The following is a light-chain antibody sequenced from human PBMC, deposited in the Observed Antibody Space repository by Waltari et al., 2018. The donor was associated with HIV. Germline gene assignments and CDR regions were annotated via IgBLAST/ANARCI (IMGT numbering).Light chain of an antibody. Sequence: QSVLTQPPSASGTPGLRVTISCSGSSSNIGDNTVMWSQQPPGTAPKLLIYTNTQRPSGVPDRFSGSKSGTSASLAISGLQSEDEADYYCATWDDSLNGHVVFGGGTKLTIL. J-gene: IGLJ2*01. CDR1: SSNIGDNT. CDR3: ATWDDSLNGHVV. V-gene: IGLV1-44*01. CDR2: TNT.